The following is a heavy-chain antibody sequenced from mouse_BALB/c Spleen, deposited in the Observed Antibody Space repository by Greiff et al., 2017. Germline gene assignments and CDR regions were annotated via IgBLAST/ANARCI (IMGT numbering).Heavy chain of an antibody. CDR2: INSNGGST. V-gene: IGHV5-6-3*01. J-gene: IGHJ4*01. Sequence: EVQVVESGGGLVQPGGSLKLSCAASGFTFSSYGMSWVRQTPDKRLELVATINSNGGSTYYPDSVKGRFTISRDNAKNTLYLQMSSLKSEDTAMYYCARDRYDYAMDYWGQGTSVTVSS. D-gene: IGHD2-14*01. CDR1: GFTFSSYG. CDR3: ARDRYDYAMDY.